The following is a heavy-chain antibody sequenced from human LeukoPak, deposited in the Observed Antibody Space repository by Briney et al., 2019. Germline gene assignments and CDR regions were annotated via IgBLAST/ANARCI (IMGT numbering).Heavy chain of an antibody. D-gene: IGHD3-10*01. CDR2: IRYDGTNE. J-gene: IGHJ5*02. Sequence: GGSLRLSCAVSGFNFSSFAMHWVHQAPGKGLEWVAFIRYDGTNEYYGDSVTGRFTISRDTSKNTLYLQMNSLKPDDPDDYFFAKDRFTMVRGVPGSWGQGTLVTVSS. CDR3: AKDRFTMVRGVPGS. V-gene: IGHV3-30*02. CDR1: GFNFSSFA.